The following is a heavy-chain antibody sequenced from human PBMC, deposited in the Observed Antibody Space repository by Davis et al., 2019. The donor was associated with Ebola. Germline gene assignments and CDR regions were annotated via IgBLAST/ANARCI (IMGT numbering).Heavy chain of an antibody. CDR3: ARVYSSGWLYYYGMDV. Sequence: ASVKVSCKASGYTFTSYDINWVRQATGQGLEWMGWMNPNSGNTGYAQKFQGRVTMTRNTSISTAYMELSSLRSEDTAVYYCARVYSSGWLYYYGMDVWGQGTTVTASS. CDR1: GYTFTSYD. J-gene: IGHJ6*02. CDR2: MNPNSGNT. D-gene: IGHD6-19*01. V-gene: IGHV1-8*01.